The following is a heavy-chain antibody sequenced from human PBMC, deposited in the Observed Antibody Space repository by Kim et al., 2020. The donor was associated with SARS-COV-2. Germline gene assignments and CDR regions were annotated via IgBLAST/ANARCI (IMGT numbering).Heavy chain of an antibody. D-gene: IGHD3-10*01. CDR1: GYSFTTSW. CDR3: ARGYGGVRGVVHGMDV. CDR2: IYPADSDI. J-gene: IGHJ6*02. V-gene: IGHV5-51*01. Sequence: GSLKISCKASGYSFTTSWIAWVRQMPGKGLEWMGIIYPADSDIRYSPSFQGPVTMSVDKSISTAYLQWSSLKASDTAIYYCARGYGGVRGVVHGMDVWAQGTTVTVSS.